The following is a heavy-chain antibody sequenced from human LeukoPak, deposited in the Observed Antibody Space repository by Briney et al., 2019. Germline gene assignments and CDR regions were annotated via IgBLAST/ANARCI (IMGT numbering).Heavy chain of an antibody. D-gene: IGHD6-6*01. V-gene: IGHV1-69*06. J-gene: IGHJ6*03. CDR3: ATRAADVPTRPAYYYYYMDV. CDR2: IIPIFGTA. CDR1: GGTFSSYV. Sequence: ASVKVSFKASGGTFSSYVISWVRQAPGQGLEWMGGIIPIFGTAKYAQKFQGRVTITADKSTSSAYMELSSLRSEDTAVYYCATRAADVPTRPAYYYYYMDVWGKGTTVTVSS.